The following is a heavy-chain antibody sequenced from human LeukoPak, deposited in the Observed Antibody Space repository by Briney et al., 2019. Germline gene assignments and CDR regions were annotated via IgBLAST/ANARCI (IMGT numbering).Heavy chain of an antibody. V-gene: IGHV3-21*01. CDR3: AREGPGTAAAGIEFLQFWYAFDI. D-gene: IGHD6-13*01. J-gene: IGHJ3*02. CDR2: ISSSSSYI. CDR1: GFTFSSYS. Sequence: GGSLRLSCAASGFTFSSYSMNWVRQAPGKGLEWVSSISSSSSYIYYADSVKGRFTISRDNAKNSLYLQMNSLRAEDTAVYYCAREGPGTAAAGIEFLQFWYAFDIWGQGTMVNVSS.